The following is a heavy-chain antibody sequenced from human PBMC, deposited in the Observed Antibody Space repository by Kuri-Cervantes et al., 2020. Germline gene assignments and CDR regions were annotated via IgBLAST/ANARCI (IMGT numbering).Heavy chain of an antibody. V-gene: IGHV1-18*01. Sequence: ASVKVSCKASGGTFSSYAISWVRQAPGQGLEWMGWISAYNGNTNHAQKLQGRVTMTTDTSTSTAYMELRSLRSDDTAVYYCARKTTYGSSWNFDYWGQGTLVTVSS. CDR3: ARKTTYGSSWNFDY. J-gene: IGHJ4*02. CDR1: GGTFSSYA. CDR2: ISAYNGNT. D-gene: IGHD6-13*01.